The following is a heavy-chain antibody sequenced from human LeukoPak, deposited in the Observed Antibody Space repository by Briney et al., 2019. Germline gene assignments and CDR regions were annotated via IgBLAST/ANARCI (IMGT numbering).Heavy chain of an antibody. CDR3: ARDPRGGSYLGGYFDY. J-gene: IGHJ4*02. CDR2: ISSSSSTI. Sequence: GGSLRLSCAASGFTFSSYSMNWVRQAPGKGLEWVSYISSSSSTIYYADSVKGRFTISRDNAKNSLYLQMNSLRAEDTAVYYCARDPRGGSYLGGYFDYWGQGTLVTVSS. CDR1: GFTFSSYS. D-gene: IGHD1-26*01. V-gene: IGHV3-48*01.